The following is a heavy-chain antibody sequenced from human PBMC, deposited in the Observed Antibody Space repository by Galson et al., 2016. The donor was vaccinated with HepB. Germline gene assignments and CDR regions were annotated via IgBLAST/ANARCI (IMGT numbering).Heavy chain of an antibody. CDR1: GASMDAYQ. CDR3: ARGGLWGFGELLPFFDS. J-gene: IGHJ4*02. D-gene: IGHD3-10*01. CDR2: IFSNGTA. V-gene: IGHV4-59*01. Sequence: ETLSLTCTVSGASMDAYQWSWVRQTPGKGLDWIGYIFSNGTAKYRPSLKSRLTMSLDMSKSPFSLKLNSVTAADTAIYYCARGGLWGFGELLPFFDSWGQGILVTVSS.